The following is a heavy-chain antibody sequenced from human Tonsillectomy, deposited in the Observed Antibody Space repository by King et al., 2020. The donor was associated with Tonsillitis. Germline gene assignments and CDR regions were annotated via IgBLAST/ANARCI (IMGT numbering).Heavy chain of an antibody. CDR3: ARDWEEVTYYFDY. D-gene: IGHD1-26*01. CDR1: GFTFSRYA. Sequence: VQLVESGGGVVQPGRSLRLSCVASGFTFSRYAMHWVRQAPGKGLEWVAGISSDGSNKFYADSVKGRFTISRDNSKNTLDLHMNSLRAEDTAVYYCARDWEEVTYYFDYWGQGTLVTVSS. V-gene: IGHV3-30-3*01. J-gene: IGHJ4*02. CDR2: ISSDGSNK.